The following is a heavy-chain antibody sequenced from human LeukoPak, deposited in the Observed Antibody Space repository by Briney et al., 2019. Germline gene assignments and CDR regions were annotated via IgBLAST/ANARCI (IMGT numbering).Heavy chain of an antibody. CDR2: ISYDGSNK. V-gene: IGHV3-30*03. Sequence: GGSLRLSCAASGFTFSSYGMHWVRQAPGKGLEWVAVISYDGSNKYYADSVKGRFTISRDNSKNTLYLQMNSLRAEDTAVYYCARSARLMKGVVEVTALDDWGQGTLVTVSS. CDR3: ARSARLMKGVVEVTALDD. J-gene: IGHJ4*02. D-gene: IGHD3-3*01. CDR1: GFTFSSYG.